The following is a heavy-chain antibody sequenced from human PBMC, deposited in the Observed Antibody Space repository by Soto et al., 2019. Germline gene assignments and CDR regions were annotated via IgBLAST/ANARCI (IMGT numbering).Heavy chain of an antibody. D-gene: IGHD1-1*01. V-gene: IGHV4-31*03. CDR2: ISYSGTT. CDR3: AKDSEGEPGLHDY. J-gene: IGHJ4*02. Sequence: SETLSLTCTVSGASIGSGASYWSWTRQHPGKGLEWIGYISYSGTTYYNPSLQSRLTISVDTSKNQFSLRLGSVTAADTAVYYCAKDSEGEPGLHDYWGQGTLVTVSS. CDR1: GASIGSGASY.